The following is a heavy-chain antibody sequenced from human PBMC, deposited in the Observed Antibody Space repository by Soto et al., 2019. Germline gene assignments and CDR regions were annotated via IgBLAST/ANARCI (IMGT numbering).Heavy chain of an antibody. J-gene: IGHJ6*02. V-gene: IGHV3-74*01. CDR2: INSDGSST. CDR1: GFTFSSYW. CDR3: TRSGSSPYYYCMDV. Sequence: EVQLVESGGGLVQPGGSLRLSCAASGFTFSSYWMHWVRQAPGKGLVWVSRINSDGSSTNYADSVKGRFTIYRDNARNTLFLQMDTRRAEDTAVYYCTRSGSSPYYYCMDVWGQGTTVTVSS. D-gene: IGHD6-6*01.